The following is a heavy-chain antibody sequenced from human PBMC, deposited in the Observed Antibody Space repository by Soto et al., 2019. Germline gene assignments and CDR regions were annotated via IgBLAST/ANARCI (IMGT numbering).Heavy chain of an antibody. D-gene: IGHD1-26*01. J-gene: IGHJ4*02. V-gene: IGHV4-61*01. Sequence: PSETLSLTCSVSGGFVSSGSYYWSWIRQPPGKGLEWIGYIYYSGSTNYNPSLKSRVTISLDTSKNQFSLKLYSVTAADTAVYYCATLNKWSHGHWGQGTLVTVYS. CDR1: GGFVSSGSYY. CDR3: ATLNKWSHGH. CDR2: IYYSGST.